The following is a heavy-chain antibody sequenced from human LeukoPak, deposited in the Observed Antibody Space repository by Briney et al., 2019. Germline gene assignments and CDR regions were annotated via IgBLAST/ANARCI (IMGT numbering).Heavy chain of an antibody. J-gene: IGHJ4*02. CDR3: ARSVPSGSGFFYYFDY. D-gene: IGHD3-10*01. Sequence: GASVKVSCKASGYTFTGYYMHWVRQAPGQGLEWMGWINPNSGGTNCAQKFQGWVTMTRDTSISTAYMELSRLRSDDTAVYYCARSVPSGSGFFYYFDYWGQGTLVTVSS. CDR2: INPNSGGT. V-gene: IGHV1-2*04. CDR1: GYTFTGYY.